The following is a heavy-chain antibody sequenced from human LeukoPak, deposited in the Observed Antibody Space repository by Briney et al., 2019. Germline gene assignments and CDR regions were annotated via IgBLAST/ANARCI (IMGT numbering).Heavy chain of an antibody. V-gene: IGHV3-15*01. CDR3: ATDLHFGYCTATSCANY. CDR1: GFTFINSW. J-gene: IGHJ4*02. CDR2: IRSTPDGGAT. Sequence: PGGSLRLSCAASGFTFINSWMTWVRQAPGKGLEWVGRIRSTPDGGATDYAAPVKGRFTISRDDSKNTLYLQMSGLRTEDTAVYYCATDLHFGYCTATSCANYWGQGTLVTVSS. D-gene: IGHD2-2*03.